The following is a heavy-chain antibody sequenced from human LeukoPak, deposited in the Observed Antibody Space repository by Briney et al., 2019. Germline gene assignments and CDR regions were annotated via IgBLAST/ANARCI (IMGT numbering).Heavy chain of an antibody. Sequence: NSSETLSLTCTVSGGSISSSSYYWGWIRQPPGEGLEWIGSIYYSGSTYYNPSLKSRVTISVDTSKNQFSLKLSSVTAADTAVYYCARVPLITMVRGVSAFDIWGQGTMVTVSS. D-gene: IGHD3-10*01. CDR1: GGSISSSSYY. CDR3: ARVPLITMVRGVSAFDI. CDR2: IYYSGST. V-gene: IGHV4-39*07. J-gene: IGHJ3*02.